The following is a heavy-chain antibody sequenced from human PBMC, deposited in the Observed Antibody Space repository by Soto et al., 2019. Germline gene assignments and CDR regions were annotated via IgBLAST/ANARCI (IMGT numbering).Heavy chain of an antibody. CDR2: IYWDDEK. Sequence: SGPTLVNPTQTLTLTCTFSGFSLSTSGLGVGWIRQPPGKTLEWLALIYWDDEKRYSPSLKSSLTITKNTSRNQVILTKTNVEXXXXXXXYXXXXXXTXVFXYXGQG. CDR3: XXXXXTXVFXY. J-gene: IGHJ4*02. CDR1: GFSLSTSGLG. V-gene: IGHV2-5*02.